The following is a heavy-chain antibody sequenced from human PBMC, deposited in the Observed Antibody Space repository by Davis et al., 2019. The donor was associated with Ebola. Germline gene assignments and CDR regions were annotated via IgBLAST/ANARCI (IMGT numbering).Heavy chain of an antibody. CDR3: AKDGTSGWDLYYYYGMDV. D-gene: IGHD6-19*01. J-gene: IGHJ6*02. Sequence: GESLKISCAASGFSFSSCSMNWVRQAPGKGLEWVSTFGTGGDTYYADSVKGRFTISRDNSKNTLYLQMNSLRGEDTAVYYCAKDGTSGWDLYYYYGMDVWGQGTTVTVSS. CDR2: FGTGGDT. V-gene: IGHV3-23*01. CDR1: GFSFSSCS.